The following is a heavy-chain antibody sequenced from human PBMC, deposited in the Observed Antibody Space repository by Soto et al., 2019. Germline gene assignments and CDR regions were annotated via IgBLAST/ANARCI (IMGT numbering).Heavy chain of an antibody. J-gene: IGHJ4*02. D-gene: IGHD2-21*02. CDR3: ARAGYCGPGCYYYFDY. CDR1: GFTFGSYW. V-gene: IGHV3-7*01. CDR2: IKPDGSAT. Sequence: EVQLLESGGGSVQPGGSLRLSCAASGFTFGSYWMNWVRLIPGKGLEWVAYIKPDGSATYYVDSVKGRFTISRDNAKNSLYLQMNSLRVEDTSVYYCARAGYCGPGCYYYFDYWGQGTLVTVSS.